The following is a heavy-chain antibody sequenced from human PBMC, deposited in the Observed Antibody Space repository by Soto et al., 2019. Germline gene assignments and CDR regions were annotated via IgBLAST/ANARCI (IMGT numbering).Heavy chain of an antibody. V-gene: IGHV3-33*01. CDR2: IWYDGSNK. Sequence: QVQLVEFGGGVVQPGRSLRLSGAASGFTFSSYGMHWVRQAPGKGLEWVAVIWYDGSNKYYAESVKGRFTISRDNSKNTLYLQMNSLRAEDTAVYYGARGDSGSYRPYNWFDPWGQGTLVTVSS. D-gene: IGHD1-26*01. CDR1: GFTFSSYG. CDR3: ARGDSGSYRPYNWFDP. J-gene: IGHJ5*02.